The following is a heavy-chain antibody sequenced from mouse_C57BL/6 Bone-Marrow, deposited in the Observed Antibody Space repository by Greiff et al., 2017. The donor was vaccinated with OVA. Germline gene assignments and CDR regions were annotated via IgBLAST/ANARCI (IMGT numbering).Heavy chain of an antibody. J-gene: IGHJ4*01. CDR1: GFSLTSYG. V-gene: IGHV2-5*01. D-gene: IGHD2-4*01. CDR3: AKFDYDEGGFYYAMDY. CDR2: IWRGGST. Sequence: VQLQQSGPGLVQPSQSLSITCTVSGFSLTSYGVHWVRQSPGKGLEWLGVIWRGGSTDYNAAFMSRLSITKDNSKSQVFFKMNSLQADDTAIYYGAKFDYDEGGFYYAMDYWGQGTSVTVSS.